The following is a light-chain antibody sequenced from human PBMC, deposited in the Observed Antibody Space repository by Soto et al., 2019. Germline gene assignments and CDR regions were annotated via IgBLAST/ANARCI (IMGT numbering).Light chain of an antibody. J-gene: IGKJ5*01. CDR3: QHRKSWPLT. CDR2: DAS. Sequence: EIVLTQSPATLSLSPGERATLSCRARQSVTTYLAWYQQKPGQAPRLLIYDASNRATGIPARFSGSGSETDFTLTISSLEPEDFAVYYCQHRKSWPLTFGQGTRLEIK. V-gene: IGKV3-11*01. CDR1: QSVTTY.